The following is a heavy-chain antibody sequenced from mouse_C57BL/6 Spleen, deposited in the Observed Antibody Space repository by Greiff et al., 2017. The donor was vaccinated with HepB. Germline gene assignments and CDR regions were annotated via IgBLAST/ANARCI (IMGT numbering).Heavy chain of an antibody. CDR2: ISSGSSTI. CDR1: GFTFSDYG. CDR3: ARGGYYEYFDY. J-gene: IGHJ2*01. V-gene: IGHV5-17*01. D-gene: IGHD2-3*01. Sequence: DVKLVESGGGLVKPGGSLKLSCAASGFTFSDYGMHWVRQAPEKGLEWVAYISSGSSTIYYADTVKGRFTISRDNAKNTLFLQMTSLSSEDTAMYYCARGGYYEYFDYWGQGTTLTVSS.